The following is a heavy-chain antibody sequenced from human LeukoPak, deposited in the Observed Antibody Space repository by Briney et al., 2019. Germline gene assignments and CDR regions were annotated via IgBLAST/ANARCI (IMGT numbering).Heavy chain of an antibody. D-gene: IGHD3-22*01. J-gene: IGHJ4*02. V-gene: IGHV3-21*05. Sequence: GGSLRLSCAASGFTFSSYMNWVRQAPGKGLEWVSYISSSSSYTNYADSVKGRFTISRDNAKNSLYLQMNSLRAEDAAVYYCARYNDSSGYYRSVFDYWGQGTLVTVSS. CDR1: GFTFSSY. CDR3: ARYNDSSGYYRSVFDY. CDR2: ISSSSSYT.